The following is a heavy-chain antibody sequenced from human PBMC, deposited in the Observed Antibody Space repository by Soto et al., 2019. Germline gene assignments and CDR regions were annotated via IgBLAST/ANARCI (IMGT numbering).Heavy chain of an antibody. J-gene: IGHJ3*02. V-gene: IGHV3-23*01. CDR2: ISGSGGST. Sequence: GESVRLSCAASGFTFSIYAMSWVLQAPGKGLEWVSAISGSGGSTYYADSVKGRFTISRDNSKNTLYLQMNSLRAEDTAVYYCAKDLYDRLGMAFDIWGQGTMVTVSS. CDR1: GFTFSIYA. CDR3: AKDLYDRLGMAFDI. D-gene: IGHD3-22*01.